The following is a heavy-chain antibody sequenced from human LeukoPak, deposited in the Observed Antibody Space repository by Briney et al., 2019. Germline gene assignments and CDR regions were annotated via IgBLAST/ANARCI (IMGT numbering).Heavy chain of an antibody. D-gene: IGHD3-22*01. J-gene: IGHJ5*02. Sequence: GGSQRLSCAASGFTFSTYSMNWVRQAPGKGLEWVSYISNSGSTIYYADSVKGRFTISRDNAKNSLYLQMNSLRAEDTAVYYCARRDCDSIKCRGSNWFDPWGQGTLVSVSS. CDR1: GFTFSTYS. CDR2: ISNSGSTI. V-gene: IGHV3-48*01. CDR3: ARRDCDSIKCRGSNWFDP.